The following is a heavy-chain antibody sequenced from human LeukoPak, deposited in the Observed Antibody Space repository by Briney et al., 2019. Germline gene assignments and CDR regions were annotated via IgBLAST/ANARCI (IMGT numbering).Heavy chain of an antibody. CDR2: ISSSSSYI. J-gene: IGHJ4*02. D-gene: IGHD2-21*02. CDR1: GFTFSNAW. Sequence: GGSLRLSCAASGFTFSNAWMSWVRQAPGKGLEWVSSISSSSSYIYYADSVKGRFTISRDNAKNSLYLQMNSLRAEDTAVYYCASLAYCGGDCYSVYRGQGTLVTVSS. V-gene: IGHV3-21*01. CDR3: ASLAYCGGDCYSVY.